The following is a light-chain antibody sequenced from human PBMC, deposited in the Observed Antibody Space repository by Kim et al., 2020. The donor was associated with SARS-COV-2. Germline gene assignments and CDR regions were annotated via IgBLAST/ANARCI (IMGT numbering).Light chain of an antibody. Sequence: SSMTAVVGDRGTSTSRARQSISSYIAWYQKKPGKAPKLLIFAASNLQSGIPSRFSGSRSRKDFTLTISSLQTEDFETYYCQQLFTFGPGTKVDIK. CDR3: QQLFT. V-gene: IGKV1-9*01. J-gene: IGKJ3*01. CDR1: QSISSY. CDR2: AAS.